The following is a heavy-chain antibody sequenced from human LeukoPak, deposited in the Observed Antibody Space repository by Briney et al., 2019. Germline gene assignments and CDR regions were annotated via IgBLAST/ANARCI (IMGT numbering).Heavy chain of an antibody. D-gene: IGHD6-6*01. J-gene: IGHJ6*02. CDR2: IYSGGST. Sequence: PGGSLRLSCAASGFTVSSNYLSWVRQAPGKGLEWVSVIYSGGSTYYADSVKGRFTISRDNSKNTLYLQMNSLRAEDTAVYYCARAGSSSSRYYYYYGIDVWGQGTTVTVSS. CDR1: GFTVSSNY. CDR3: ARAGSSSSRYYYYYGIDV. V-gene: IGHV3-53*01.